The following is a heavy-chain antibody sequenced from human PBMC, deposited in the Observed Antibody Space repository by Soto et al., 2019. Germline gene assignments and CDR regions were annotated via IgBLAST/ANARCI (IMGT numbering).Heavy chain of an antibody. Sequence: GSLRLSCAVSGFTFSYYGMTWVRQGPGKGLEWVSAISGSGGSTYDADSVKGRFTISRDNSKNTLYLQMNSLRAEDTAVYYCAKYSGSHYYYYAMDVWGQGTTVTVSS. CDR2: ISGSGGST. J-gene: IGHJ6*02. V-gene: IGHV3-23*01. CDR1: GFTFSYYG. CDR3: AKYSGSHYYYYAMDV. D-gene: IGHD1-26*01.